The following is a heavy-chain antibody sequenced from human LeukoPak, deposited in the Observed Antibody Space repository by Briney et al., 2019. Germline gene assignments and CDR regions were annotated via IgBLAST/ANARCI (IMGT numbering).Heavy chain of an antibody. CDR2: IRRRDYGGAS. CDR3: SRNGLVDFDY. Sequence: GGPLILSCTTSRFAFYDFAIRWVRQPAGKGLEWVGFIRRRDYGGASEYAASVNGSFIIPCDDYTGIAYLQMNSLKNEDTAVYYCSRNGLVDFDYWGQGSRVIVSP. J-gene: IGHJ4*02. V-gene: IGHV3-49*04. CDR1: RFAFYDFA.